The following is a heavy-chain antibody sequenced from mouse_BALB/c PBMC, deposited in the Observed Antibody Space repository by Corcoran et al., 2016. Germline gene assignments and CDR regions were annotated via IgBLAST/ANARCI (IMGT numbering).Heavy chain of an antibody. V-gene: IGHV14-3*02. CDR1: GFNIKDTY. D-gene: IGHD4-1*01. CDR3: ANWDWYFDV. J-gene: IGHJ1*01. CDR2: IDPANGNN. Sequence: EVQLQQSGAELVKPGASVKLSCTASGFNIKDTYMHWVKQRPEQGLEWSGRIDPANGNNKYDPKFQGKATITADTSSNTAYLQLSSLTSEDTAVYYCANWDWYFDVWGAGTTVTVSS.